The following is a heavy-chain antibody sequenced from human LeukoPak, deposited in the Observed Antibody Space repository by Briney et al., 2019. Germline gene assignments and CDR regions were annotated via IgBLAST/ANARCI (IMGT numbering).Heavy chain of an antibody. CDR1: DGSFSDYL. V-gene: IGHV4-34*01. D-gene: IGHD3-10*01. J-gene: IGHJ6*03. Sequence: KPSETLSLTCAVNDGSFSDYLWTWIRQSPGKGLEWIGEINQGGRTNFNPSLKSRVTISADRSKYHFSLTLRSVTAADTAVYYCARGKRVWFGELMTSFSYFYIDVWGRGTTVIVSS. CDR3: ARGKRVWFGELMTSFSYFYIDV. CDR2: INQGGRT.